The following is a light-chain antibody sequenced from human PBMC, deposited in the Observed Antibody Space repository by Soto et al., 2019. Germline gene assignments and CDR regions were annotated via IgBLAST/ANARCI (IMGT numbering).Light chain of an antibody. Sequence: QSALTQPASVSGSPGQSITIPCTGTSSDIGGYNYVSWYQQHPGKAPKLMILDVSYRPSGISDRFSGSKSGNTASLTISGLQPEDEADYYCSSYGASSTLFGGGTKLTVL. CDR3: SSYGASSTL. CDR1: SSDIGGYNY. J-gene: IGLJ2*01. V-gene: IGLV2-14*03. CDR2: DVS.